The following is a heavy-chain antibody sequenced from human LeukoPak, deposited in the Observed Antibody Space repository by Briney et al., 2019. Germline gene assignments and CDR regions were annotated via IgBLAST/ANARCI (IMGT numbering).Heavy chain of an antibody. V-gene: IGHV3-20*04. CDR2: INWNGGST. CDR3: ARGTGSGWGLDAFDI. Sequence: PGGSLRLSCAASGFTFDDYGMSWVRQAPGKGLEWVSGINWNGGSTGYADSVKGRFTISRDNAKNSLYLQMNSLRAEDTALYYCARGTGSGWGLDAFDIWGQGTMVTVSS. CDR1: GFTFDDYG. J-gene: IGHJ3*02. D-gene: IGHD6-19*01.